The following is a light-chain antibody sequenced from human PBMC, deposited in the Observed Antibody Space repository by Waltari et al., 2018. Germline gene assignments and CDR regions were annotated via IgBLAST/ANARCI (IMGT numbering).Light chain of an antibody. J-gene: IGKJ1*01. V-gene: IGKV3-11*01. CDR2: DAS. CDR3: QQRSNWPPWT. CDR1: QSLSNF. Sequence: DIVLTQSPATLSLSPGDRATLSCRASQSLSNFVAWYQQKPGQAPRLLMYDASNRAPGTPARFSGSGSETDFTLTISSLEPEDVGVYYCQQRSNWPPWTFGPGTKVEIK.